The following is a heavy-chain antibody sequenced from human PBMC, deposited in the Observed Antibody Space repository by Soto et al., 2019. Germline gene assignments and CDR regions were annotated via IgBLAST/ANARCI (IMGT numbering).Heavy chain of an antibody. CDR1: GYNFISYT. Sequence: ASVKVSCKASGYNFISYTVDWVRQAPGQRLEWMGWINAGHGTTKYSQKFQGRVTISRDTSASTVYMELSSLTSEDTAVYYCARVYDFWSGSNWFDPWGQGTLVTVSS. CDR2: INAGHGTT. J-gene: IGHJ5*02. D-gene: IGHD3-3*01. CDR3: ARVYDFWSGSNWFDP. V-gene: IGHV1-3*01.